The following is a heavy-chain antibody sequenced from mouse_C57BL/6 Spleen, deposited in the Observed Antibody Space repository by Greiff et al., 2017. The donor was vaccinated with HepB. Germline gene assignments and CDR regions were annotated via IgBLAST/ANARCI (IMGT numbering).Heavy chain of an antibody. CDR1: GFTFTDYY. V-gene: IGHV7-3*01. J-gene: IGHJ3*01. CDR2: IRNKANGYTT. Sequence: EVMLVESGGGLVQPGGSLSLSCAASGFTFTDYYMSWVRQPPGKALEWLGFIRNKANGYTTEYSASVKGRFTISRDNSQSILYLQMNALRAEDSATYYCARDYDGWFAYWGQGTLVTVSA. CDR3: ARDYDGWFAY. D-gene: IGHD1-1*01.